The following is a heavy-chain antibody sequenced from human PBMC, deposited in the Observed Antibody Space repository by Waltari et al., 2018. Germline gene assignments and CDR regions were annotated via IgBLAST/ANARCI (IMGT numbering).Heavy chain of an antibody. CDR3: ARDDLLRGHYSYDALDI. V-gene: IGHV3-48*01. CDR1: GFTFSTIS. CDR2: VSSTGSPI. J-gene: IGHJ3*02. Sequence: EVQLVESGGGLVQPGGSLSLSCTASGFTFSTISSNSVRQAPGQGLEWLSFVSSTGSPIYYAESVKGRFTISRDNDNNLVYLQMSSLRAEDTAVYYCARDDLLRGHYSYDALDIWGQGTMVTVSS. D-gene: IGHD3-3*01.